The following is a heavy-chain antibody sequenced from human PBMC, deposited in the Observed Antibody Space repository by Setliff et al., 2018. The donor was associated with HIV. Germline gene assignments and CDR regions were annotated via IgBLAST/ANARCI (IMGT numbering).Heavy chain of an antibody. CDR2: INPSGGST. D-gene: IGHD3-22*01. V-gene: IGHV1-46*01. Sequence: ASVKVSCKASGYTFPSYSLHWVRQAPGQGLEWMGVINPSGGSTAYAENFQGRVTMTRDTSTSTVYMEMRGLRSDDTAVYYCGRNRGNGWYYYDSWGQGTLVTVSS. J-gene: IGHJ4*02. CDR3: GRNRGNGWYYYDS. CDR1: GYTFPSYS.